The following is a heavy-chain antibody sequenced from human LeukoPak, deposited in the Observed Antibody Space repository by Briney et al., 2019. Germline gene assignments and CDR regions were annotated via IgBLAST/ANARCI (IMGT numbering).Heavy chain of an antibody. J-gene: IGHJ4*02. V-gene: IGHV3-48*01. Sequence: GGSLRLSCAASGFTFSSFSMIWVRQAPGKGLEWLSYISSGSGSIYYADSVKGRFTISRDNAKNSLCLQMNSLRAEDTAVYYCARKRESSSSWYGGLAYWGQGTLVTVSS. CDR1: GFTFSSFS. CDR3: ARKRESSSSWYGGLAY. CDR2: ISSGSGSI. D-gene: IGHD6-13*01.